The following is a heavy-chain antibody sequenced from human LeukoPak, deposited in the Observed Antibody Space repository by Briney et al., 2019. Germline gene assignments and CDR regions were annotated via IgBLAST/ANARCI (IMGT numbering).Heavy chain of an antibody. CDR2: IYTTGIT. D-gene: IGHD3-10*01. J-gene: IGHJ4*02. CDR3: AKRSPPY. CDR1: GFSISTND. V-gene: IGHV3-66*04. Sequence: AGSLRLSCTASGFSISTNDMTWVRQAPGKGREWVSLIYTTGITKYADSVQGTFIIARDNSKDSLYLQMNNLRVEDTAVYYCAKRSPPYWGQGTLVSVSS.